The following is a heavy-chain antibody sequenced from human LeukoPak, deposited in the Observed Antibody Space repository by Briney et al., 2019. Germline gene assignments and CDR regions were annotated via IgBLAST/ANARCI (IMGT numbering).Heavy chain of an antibody. Sequence: GGSLRLSCAASGFTFDDYGMSWVRQAPGKGLEWVSGINWNGGSTGYADSVKGRFTISRDNAKNSLYLQMNSLRAEDTALYHCARDYHDSSGYSFYYYYYMDVWGKGTTVTISS. CDR3: ARDYHDSSGYSFYYYYYMDV. CDR1: GFTFDDYG. J-gene: IGHJ6*03. V-gene: IGHV3-20*01. D-gene: IGHD3-22*01. CDR2: INWNGGST.